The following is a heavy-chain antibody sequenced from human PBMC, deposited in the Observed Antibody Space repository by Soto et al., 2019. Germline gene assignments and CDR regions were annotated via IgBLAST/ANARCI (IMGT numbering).Heavy chain of an antibody. J-gene: IGHJ6*02. D-gene: IGHD3-9*01. Sequence: PGGSLRLACAASGFTFSSYTMTWVRQAPGKGLEWVSAISGSGGSTYYADSVKGRFTISRDNSKNTLQLQMNSLRAEDTALYYCAKDAKSRVLRYFDWLIRPSYYYYGMDVWGQGTTVTVSS. CDR1: GFTFSSYT. CDR3: AKDAKSRVLRYFDWLIRPSYYYYGMDV. CDR2: ISGSGGST. V-gene: IGHV3-23*01.